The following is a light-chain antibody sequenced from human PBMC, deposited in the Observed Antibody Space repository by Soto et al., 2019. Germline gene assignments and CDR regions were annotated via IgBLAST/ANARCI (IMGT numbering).Light chain of an antibody. CDR2: DVS. CDR3: CSYAGSHTGL. J-gene: IGLJ1*01. CDR1: SSDVGNYIF. V-gene: IGLV2-11*01. Sequence: QSALTQPRSVSGSPGQSVTLSCTGTSSDVGNYIFVSWYQQYPGKAPKLLIYDVSRRPSGVPDRFSGSKSGNTASLTISGLQPEDEAEYYCCSYAGSHTGLFGTGTRSPS.